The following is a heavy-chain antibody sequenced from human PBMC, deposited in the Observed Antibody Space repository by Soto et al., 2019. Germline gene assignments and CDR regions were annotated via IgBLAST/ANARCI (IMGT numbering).Heavy chain of an antibody. V-gene: IGHV3-30*18. J-gene: IGHJ3*02. CDR3: AKEDDQDYYDSSGSSPYAFDI. Sequence: GGSLILSCASSGFTFRSFAVHWVRPAPGKGLEWVAVISYDGSNKYYADSVKGRFTISRDNSKNTLYLQMNSLRAEDTAVYYCAKEDDQDYYDSSGSSPYAFDIWGQGIMVTVSS. CDR2: ISYDGSNK. D-gene: IGHD3-22*01. CDR1: GFTFRSFA.